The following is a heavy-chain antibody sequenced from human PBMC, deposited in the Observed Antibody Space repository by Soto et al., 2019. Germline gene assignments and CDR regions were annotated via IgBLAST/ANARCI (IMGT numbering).Heavy chain of an antibody. D-gene: IGHD3-10*01. CDR2: ISYDGSNK. Sequence: PGGSLRLSCAASGFTFSSYGMHWVRQAPGKGPEWVAVISYDGSNKYYADSVKGRFTISRDNSKNTLYLQMNSLRAEDTAVYYCAKDSNSMVRGVITWLDYWGQGTLVTVSS. J-gene: IGHJ4*02. CDR3: AKDSNSMVRGVITWLDY. CDR1: GFTFSSYG. V-gene: IGHV3-30*18.